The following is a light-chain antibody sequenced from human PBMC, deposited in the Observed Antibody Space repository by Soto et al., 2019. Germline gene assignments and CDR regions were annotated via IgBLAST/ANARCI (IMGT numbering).Light chain of an antibody. CDR3: AAWDDSLSGAV. CDR2: RNN. Sequence: QPVLTQPPSASGTPGQRVTISCSGSSSNIGSNYVYWYQQLPGTAPKLLIYRNNQRPSGVPDRFSGSKSGTSAPLAISGLRSEDEADYYCAAWDDSLSGAVFGGGTQLTVL. V-gene: IGLV1-47*01. CDR1: SSNIGSNY. J-gene: IGLJ7*01.